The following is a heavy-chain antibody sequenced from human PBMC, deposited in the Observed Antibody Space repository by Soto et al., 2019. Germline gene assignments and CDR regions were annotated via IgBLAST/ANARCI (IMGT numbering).Heavy chain of an antibody. CDR1: GYTFSTYG. V-gene: IGHV1-18*01. CDR3: AREWKGAEGFDP. Sequence: QVQLVQSGAEVKKPGASVKVSCKASGYTFSTYGFSWVRQAPGQGLELMGWIGADNGDTNYAQKFQGRVTMTTDTSKTTSYMELRSLTSDDTAVYFCAREWKGAEGFDPWGQGTLVTVSS. J-gene: IGHJ5*02. D-gene: IGHD1-1*01. CDR2: IGADNGDT.